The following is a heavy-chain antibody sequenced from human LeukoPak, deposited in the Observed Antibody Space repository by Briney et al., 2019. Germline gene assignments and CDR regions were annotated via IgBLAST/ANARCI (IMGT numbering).Heavy chain of an antibody. V-gene: IGHV3-53*01. Sequence: PGGSLRLSCAASGFTVSSNYMSWVRQAPGKGLEWVSVIYSGGSTYYADSVKGRSTISRDNSKNTLYLQMNSLRAEDTAVYYCARDPYYGDSKGDYWGQGTLVTVSS. D-gene: IGHD4-17*01. CDR1: GFTVSSNY. J-gene: IGHJ4*02. CDR2: IYSGGST. CDR3: ARDPYYGDSKGDY.